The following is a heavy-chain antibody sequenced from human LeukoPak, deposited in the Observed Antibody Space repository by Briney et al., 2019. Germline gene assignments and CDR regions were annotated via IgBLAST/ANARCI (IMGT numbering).Heavy chain of an antibody. J-gene: IGHJ5*02. CDR2: TYYRSKWYS. CDR3: TKESEVGTKYSWFDP. D-gene: IGHD1-26*01. CDR1: GDSVSSNSAA. Sequence: SQTLSLTCAISGDSVSSNSAAWNWIRQSPSRGLEWLGRTYYRSKWYSDYAESMKSRITINPDTSKNHFSLQLKSVTPEDTAVYYCTKESEVGTKYSWFDPWGQGTLVTVSS. V-gene: IGHV6-1*01.